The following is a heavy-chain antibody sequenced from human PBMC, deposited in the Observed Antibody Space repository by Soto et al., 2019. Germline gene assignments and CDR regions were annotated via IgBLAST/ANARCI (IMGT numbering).Heavy chain of an antibody. J-gene: IGHJ5*02. CDR2: ISSNGGTT. CDR3: VKSRHYDILTGGNWFDP. V-gene: IGHV3-64D*06. D-gene: IGHD3-9*01. Sequence: GGSLRLSCSASGFTFSSFAMHWVRQAPGKGLEYVSAISSNGGTTYYADSVKGRFTISRDNSENTLYLQMSSLRAEDTAVYYCVKSRHYDILTGGNWFDPWGQGTLVTVSS. CDR1: GFTFSSFA.